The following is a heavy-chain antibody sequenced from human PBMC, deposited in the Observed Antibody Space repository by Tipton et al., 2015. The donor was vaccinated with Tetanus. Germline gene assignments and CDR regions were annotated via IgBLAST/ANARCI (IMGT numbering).Heavy chain of an antibody. Sequence: SLRLSCAASGFTFPKFPMSWVRQAPGKGLEWVSAISGSGARTSYADSVKGRFTVSRDNSKSTLYLQMNSLRPEDTAVYYCARDGFYYGSGSYYRAFWGQGTLVTVSP. J-gene: IGHJ4*02. CDR1: GFTFPKFP. CDR2: ISGSGART. D-gene: IGHD3-10*01. V-gene: IGHV3-23*01. CDR3: ARDGFYYGSGSYYRAF.